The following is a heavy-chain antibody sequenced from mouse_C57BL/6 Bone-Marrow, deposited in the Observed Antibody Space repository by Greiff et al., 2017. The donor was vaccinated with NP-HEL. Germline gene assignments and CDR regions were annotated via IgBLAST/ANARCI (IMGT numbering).Heavy chain of an antibody. V-gene: IGHV7-1*01. D-gene: IGHD4-1*01. J-gene: IGHJ3*01. Sequence: EVQVVESGGGLVQSGRSLRLSCATSGFTFSDFYMEWVRQAPGKGLEWIAASRNKANDYTTEYSASVKGRFIVSRDTSQSILYLQMNALRAEDTAIYYCARDARGLGRFAYWGQGTLVTVSA. CDR2: SRNKANDYTT. CDR3: ARDARGLGRFAY. CDR1: GFTFSDFY.